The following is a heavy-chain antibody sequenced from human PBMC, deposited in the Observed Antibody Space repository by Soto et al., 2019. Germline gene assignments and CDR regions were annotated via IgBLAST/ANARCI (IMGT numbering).Heavy chain of an antibody. CDR1: GYTFNKYW. CDR3: ARKKLWTATINNDAFDI. D-gene: IGHD2-21*01. CDR2: IYPGDSDT. V-gene: IGHV5-51*01. J-gene: IGHJ3*02. Sequence: PGESLKISCKGSGYTFNKYWIAWVRQMPGQGLEWMGIIYPGDSDTTYSPSVQGHVTISVDESINTAYLQWASLEASDTAMYYCARKKLWTATINNDAFDIWGQGTMVTVSS.